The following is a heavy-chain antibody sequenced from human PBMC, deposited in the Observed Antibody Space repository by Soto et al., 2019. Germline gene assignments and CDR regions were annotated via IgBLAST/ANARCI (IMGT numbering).Heavy chain of an antibody. D-gene: IGHD3-9*01. V-gene: IGHV1-3*01. CDR3: ARGVGDFDWLFGGTGRNYYYYYYMDV. J-gene: IGHJ6*03. CDR1: GYTFTSYA. Sequence: ASVKVSCKASGYTFTSYAMHWVRQAPGQRLEWMGWINAGNGNTKYSQKFQGRVTITRDTSASTAYMELSSLRSEDTAVYYCARGVGDFDWLFGGTGRNYYYYYYMDVWGKGTTVTVSS. CDR2: INAGNGNT.